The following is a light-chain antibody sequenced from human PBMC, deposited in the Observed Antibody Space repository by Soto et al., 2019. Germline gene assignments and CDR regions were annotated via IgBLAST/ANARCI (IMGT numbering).Light chain of an antibody. CDR1: QSVSSN. Sequence: EIVMTQSPATLSVSPGDRVTLSCRAGQSVSSNLAWYQQTPGQAPRLLIYDASTRATGIPARFSGGGSGTEFTLTISSMQSEDLAVYYCQQYNNWPPITFGQGTRLVIK. CDR3: QQYNNWPPIT. CDR2: DAS. J-gene: IGKJ5*01. V-gene: IGKV3-15*01.